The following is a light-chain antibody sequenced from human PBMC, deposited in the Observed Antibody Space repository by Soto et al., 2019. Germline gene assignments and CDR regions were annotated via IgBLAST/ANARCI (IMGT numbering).Light chain of an antibody. Sequence: QSVLTQPPSVSGAPGQRVTISCTGSSSNIGAGYDVHWYQQLPGTAPKLLIYGNSNRPSGVPDRFSGSKSGTSASLAITGLQDEDEADYYCQSYDSSWVVFGGGTKLTVL. CDR3: QSYDSSWVV. V-gene: IGLV1-40*01. J-gene: IGLJ2*01. CDR1: SSNIGAGYD. CDR2: GNS.